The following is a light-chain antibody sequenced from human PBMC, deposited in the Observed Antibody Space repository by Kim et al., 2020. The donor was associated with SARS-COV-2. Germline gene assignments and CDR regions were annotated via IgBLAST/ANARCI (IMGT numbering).Light chain of an antibody. Sequence: SPRQSAPLSCRASQSVSRSFAWYHHKHGQSPMLLIWDALNRATGVPARFRASGSGTDFTLTISSLESEDFGVYYCQQYTDWPPATFGQGTKLEI. V-gene: IGKV3-11*01. CDR1: QSVSRS. J-gene: IGKJ2*01. CDR3: QQYTDWPPAT. CDR2: DAL.